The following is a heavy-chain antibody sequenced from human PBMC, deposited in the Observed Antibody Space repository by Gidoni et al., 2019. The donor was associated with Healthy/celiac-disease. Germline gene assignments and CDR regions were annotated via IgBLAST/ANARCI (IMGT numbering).Heavy chain of an antibody. CDR3: AREFYPSSGPYFDY. D-gene: IGHD5-12*01. CDR1: GYSISSGYY. Sequence: QVQLQESGPGLVKPSETLSLTCTVSGYSISSGYYWGWIRQPPGKGLEWIGSIYHSGSTYYNPSLKSRVTISVDTSKNQFSLKLSSVTAADTAVYYCAREFYPSSGPYFDYWGQGTLVTVSS. V-gene: IGHV4-38-2*02. J-gene: IGHJ4*02. CDR2: IYHSGST.